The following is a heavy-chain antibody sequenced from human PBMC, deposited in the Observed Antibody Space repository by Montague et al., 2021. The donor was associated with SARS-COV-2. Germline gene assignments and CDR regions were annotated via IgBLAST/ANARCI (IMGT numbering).Heavy chain of an antibody. CDR3: ARGRQHFNMIVVVMTGGEYYFDY. V-gene: IGHV4-34*01. J-gene: IGHJ4*02. D-gene: IGHD3-22*01. Sequence: SETLSLTCAVYGGSLSDYYWSWIRQPPGKGLEWIGEINHRGTSKYSPSLKSRASISLDTSKNQFSLYLSSVTAADTAVYYCARGRQHFNMIVVVMTGGEYYFDYWGQGTLVTVSS. CDR1: GGSLSDYY. CDR2: INHRGTS.